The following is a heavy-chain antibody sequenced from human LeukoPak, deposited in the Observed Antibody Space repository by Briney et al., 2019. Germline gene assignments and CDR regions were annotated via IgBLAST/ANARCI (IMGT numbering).Heavy chain of an antibody. V-gene: IGHV5-51*01. Sequence: GESLKISCKGSGYSFTSYWIGWGRQMPGKGLEWRGIIYPVDSDTRYSPSFQGQVTISADKSISTAYLQWSSLKASDTAMYYCARHEGGYAEIFDYWGQGTLVTVSS. CDR1: GYSFTSYW. CDR2: IYPVDSDT. D-gene: IGHD5-12*01. J-gene: IGHJ4*02. CDR3: ARHEGGYAEIFDY.